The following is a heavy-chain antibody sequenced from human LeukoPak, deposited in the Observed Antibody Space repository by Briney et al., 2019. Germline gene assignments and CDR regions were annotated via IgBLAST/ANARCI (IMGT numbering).Heavy chain of an antibody. J-gene: IGHJ4*02. CDR1: GYTFTSYG. V-gene: IGHV1-18*01. D-gene: IGHD6-13*01. CDR2: ISAYNGNT. CDR3: ARAQYSRAAAGLYYFDY. Sequence: ASVKVSCKASGYTFTSYGISWVRQAPGQGLEWMGWISAYNGNTNYAQKLQGRVTMTTDTSTSTAYMELRSLRSDDTAVYYCARAQYSRAAAGLYYFDYWGQGTLVTVSS.